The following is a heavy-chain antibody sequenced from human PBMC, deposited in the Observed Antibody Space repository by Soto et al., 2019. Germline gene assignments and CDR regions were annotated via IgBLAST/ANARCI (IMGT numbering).Heavy chain of an antibody. J-gene: IGHJ4*02. D-gene: IGHD4-17*01. Sequence: QVQLVESGGGVVQPGRSLRLSCAASGFTFSSYGMHWVRRAPGKGLEWVAVISYDGSNKYYADSVKGRFTISRDNSKNTLYLQMNSLRAEDTAVYYCAKAQPDYATVTTAISYWGQGTLVTVSS. V-gene: IGHV3-30*18. CDR1: GFTFSSYG. CDR3: AKAQPDYATVTTAISY. CDR2: ISYDGSNK.